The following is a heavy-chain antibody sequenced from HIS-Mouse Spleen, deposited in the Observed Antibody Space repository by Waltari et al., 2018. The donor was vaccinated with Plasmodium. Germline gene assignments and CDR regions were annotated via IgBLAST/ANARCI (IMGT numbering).Heavy chain of an antibody. CDR1: GFTFGSYW. J-gene: IGHJ2*01. V-gene: IGHV3-7*01. D-gene: IGHD6-13*01. Sequence: EVQLVESGGGLVQPGGHLRLSCAASGFTFGSYWRSWVRQAPGKGLEWVGNIKQDGSEKYYVDSVKGRFTISRDNAKNSLYLQMNSLRAEDTAVYYCASSWYWYFDLWGRGTLVTVSS. CDR2: IKQDGSEK. CDR3: ASSWYWYFDL.